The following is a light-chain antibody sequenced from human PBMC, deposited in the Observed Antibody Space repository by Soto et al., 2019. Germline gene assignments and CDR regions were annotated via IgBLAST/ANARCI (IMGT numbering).Light chain of an antibody. Sequence: DIQMTQSPSTLSASVGDRVTITCRASQSISTSLAWYQQKPGKAPKVLIYKASSLESVVPSRFSVSGSGTEVTLTISSLQPDDFATYYCQHCDSYWTFGQGTKVEIK. V-gene: IGKV1-5*03. J-gene: IGKJ1*01. CDR1: QSISTS. CDR3: QHCDSYWT. CDR2: KAS.